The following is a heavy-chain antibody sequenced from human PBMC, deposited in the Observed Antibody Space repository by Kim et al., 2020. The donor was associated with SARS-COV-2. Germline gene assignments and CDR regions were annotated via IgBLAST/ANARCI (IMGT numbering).Heavy chain of an antibody. Sequence: SETLSLTCSVSGDTVSSGDYYWSWIRQPPGKGLEWIGYIYSTVTTFYNPSLESRINISVETSKNQFSLRLTAVTAADTAVYYCAREALGVGMGWGQGTLGIVSS. V-gene: IGHV4-30-4*01. J-gene: IGHJ4*02. CDR2: IYSTVTT. CDR1: GDTVSSGDYY. D-gene: IGHD3-10*01. CDR3: AREALGVGMG.